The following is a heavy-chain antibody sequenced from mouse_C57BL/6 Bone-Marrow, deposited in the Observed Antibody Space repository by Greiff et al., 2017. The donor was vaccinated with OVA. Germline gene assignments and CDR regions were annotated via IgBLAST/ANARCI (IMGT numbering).Heavy chain of an antibody. V-gene: IGHV1-37*01. J-gene: IGHJ2*01. Sequence: VQLQQSGPELVKPGASVTLSCKASGYSFTGYFMNWVKQSHGKSLEWIGRINPYNGDPFYNQKFKGKATLTVDKSASTAHMELLSLTSEDFAVYYCARGYYGSSDDYFDYWGQGTTLTVSS. D-gene: IGHD1-1*01. CDR3: ARGYYGSSDDYFDY. CDR1: GYSFTGYF. CDR2: INPYNGDP.